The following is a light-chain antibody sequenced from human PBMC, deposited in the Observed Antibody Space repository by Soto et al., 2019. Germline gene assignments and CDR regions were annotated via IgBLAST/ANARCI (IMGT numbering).Light chain of an antibody. CDR1: QAISKY. Sequence: DIQMTQSPSSLSASLGDRVTITCQASQAISKYLHWYHQRPGKAPILVIYDASNLEAGAPSRFSGGGSGTSFTLTISSLQPEDIGTDFCQQYNNLPYTLGQGTKLDIK. CDR3: QQYNNLPYT. J-gene: IGKJ2*01. V-gene: IGKV1-33*01. CDR2: DAS.